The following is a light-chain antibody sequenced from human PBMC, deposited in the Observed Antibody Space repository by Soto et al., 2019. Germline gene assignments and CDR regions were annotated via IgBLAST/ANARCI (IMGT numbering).Light chain of an antibody. V-gene: IGKV1-33*01. Sequence: DIQMTQSPSSLSASVGDRVTITCQASQDISKYLNWYQQKPGKAPKLLIYDASNLEAGVPSRFSGSGSGTHFTFTISSLQPEDIATYYCQQYNNIPRTFGQGTKVDIK. CDR3: QQYNNIPRT. J-gene: IGKJ1*01. CDR1: QDISKY. CDR2: DAS.